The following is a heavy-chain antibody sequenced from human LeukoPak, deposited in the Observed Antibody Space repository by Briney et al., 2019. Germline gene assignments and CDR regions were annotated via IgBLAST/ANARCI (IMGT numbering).Heavy chain of an antibody. D-gene: IGHD4-17*01. CDR3: TSAEATVNAFDI. CDR2: IYHSGST. V-gene: IGHV4-30-2*01. Sequence: PSETLSLTCTVSGGSISSGGYYWSWIRQPPGKGLEWIGYIYHSGSTYYNPSLKSRVTISVDRSKNQFSLKLSSVTAADTAVYYCTSAEATVNAFDIWGQGTMVTVSS. J-gene: IGHJ3*02. CDR1: GGSISSGGYY.